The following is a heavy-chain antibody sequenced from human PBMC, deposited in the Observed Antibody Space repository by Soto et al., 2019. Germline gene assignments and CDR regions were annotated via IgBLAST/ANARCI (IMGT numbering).Heavy chain of an antibody. V-gene: IGHV1-69*13. Sequence: ASVKVSCKASGGTFSSYAISWVRQAPGQGLEWMGGIIPIFGTANYAQKFQGRVTITADESTSTAYMELSSLRSEDTAVYYCASDKGANYYDSSGYYPWGQGTLVTVSS. J-gene: IGHJ5*02. CDR1: GGTFSSYA. D-gene: IGHD3-22*01. CDR3: ASDKGANYYDSSGYYP. CDR2: IIPIFGTA.